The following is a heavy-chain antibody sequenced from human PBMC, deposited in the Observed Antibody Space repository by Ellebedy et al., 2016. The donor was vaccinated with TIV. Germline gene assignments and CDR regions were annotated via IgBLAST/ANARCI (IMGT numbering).Heavy chain of an antibody. J-gene: IGHJ6*02. V-gene: IGHV3-33*06. CDR3: AKAGGEMATTMYYYYGMDV. D-gene: IGHD5-24*01. CDR2: IWYDGSNK. CDR1: GFTFSSYG. Sequence: GGSLRLXCAASGFTFSSYGMHWVRQAPGKGLEWVAVIWYDGSNKYYADSVKGRFTISRDNSKNTLYLQMNSLRAEDTAVYYCAKAGGEMATTMYYYYGMDVWGQGTTVTVSS.